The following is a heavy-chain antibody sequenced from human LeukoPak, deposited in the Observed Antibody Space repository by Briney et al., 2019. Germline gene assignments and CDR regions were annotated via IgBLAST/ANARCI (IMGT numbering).Heavy chain of an antibody. V-gene: IGHV3-64*01. D-gene: IGHD3-22*01. CDR2: ISSNGGST. CDR3: ARARTFYYSDAFDI. CDR1: GFTFINFA. Sequence: PGGSLRLARAVCGFTFINFAMHWVRQAPGKGLEHLSVISSNGGSTDYANSVKGRVTISRDNSKNTLYLQLGSLRANDMAVYYRARARTFYYSDAFDIGGQGTMVTVSS. J-gene: IGHJ3*02.